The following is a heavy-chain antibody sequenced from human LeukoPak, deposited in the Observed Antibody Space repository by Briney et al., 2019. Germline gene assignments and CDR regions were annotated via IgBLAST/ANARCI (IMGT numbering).Heavy chain of an antibody. V-gene: IGHV3-23*01. CDR3: AKDIWFGELYYAFDI. J-gene: IGHJ3*02. CDR2: ISGSGGST. Sequence: PGGSLRLSCAASGFTFSSYAMSWVRQAPGKGLEWVSAISGSGGSTYYADSVKGRFTISRDNSNNTLYLQMNSLRAEDTAVYYCAKDIWFGELYYAFDIWGQGTMVTASS. D-gene: IGHD3-10*01. CDR1: GFTFSSYA.